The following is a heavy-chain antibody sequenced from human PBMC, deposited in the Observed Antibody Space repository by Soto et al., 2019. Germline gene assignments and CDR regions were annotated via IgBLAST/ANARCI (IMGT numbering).Heavy chain of an antibody. J-gene: IGHJ5*02. CDR3: ARLLWSRGDWFDP. D-gene: IGHD3-10*01. Sequence: SETLSLTCTVSGGSISSYYWSWIRQPPGKGLEWIGYIYYSGSTNYNPSLKSRVTISVDTSKNQFSLKLSSVTAADTAVYYCARLLWSRGDWFDPWGQGTLVTAPQ. V-gene: IGHV4-59*08. CDR1: GGSISSYY. CDR2: IYYSGST.